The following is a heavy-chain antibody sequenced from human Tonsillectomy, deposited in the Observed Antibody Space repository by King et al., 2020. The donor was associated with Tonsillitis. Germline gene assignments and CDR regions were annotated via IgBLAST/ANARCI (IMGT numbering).Heavy chain of an antibody. CDR2: IYYSGST. V-gene: IGHV4-59*01. CDR3: AREYSSGWDRYWYFDL. Sequence: QLQESGPGLVKPSETLSLTCTVSGGSISSYYWSWIRQPPGKGLEWIGYIYYSGSTNYNPSLESRVTISVDTSKNQFSLKLSSVTAADTGVYYCAREYSSGWDRYWYFDLWGRGTLVTVSS. CDR1: GGSISSYY. D-gene: IGHD6-19*01. J-gene: IGHJ2*01.